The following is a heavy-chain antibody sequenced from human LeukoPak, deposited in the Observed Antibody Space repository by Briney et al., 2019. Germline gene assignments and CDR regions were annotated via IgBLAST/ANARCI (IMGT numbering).Heavy chain of an antibody. CDR3: AKGLSAAGDYYFDY. V-gene: IGHV3-30*18. CDR2: ISYDGSKK. CDR1: GFTLSRHA. Sequence: GGSLRLSCAASGFTLSRHAMHWVRQAPGKGLEWAAVISYDGSKKYYGDSVKGRFTISRDNSKNTLYLQMNSLRVEDTGVYYCAKGLSAAGDYYFDYWGQGALVTVSS. J-gene: IGHJ4*02. D-gene: IGHD2-21*01.